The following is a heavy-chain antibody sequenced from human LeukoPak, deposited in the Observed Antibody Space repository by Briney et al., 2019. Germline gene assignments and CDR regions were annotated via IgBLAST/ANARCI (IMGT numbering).Heavy chain of an antibody. D-gene: IGHD6-19*01. V-gene: IGHV3-21*01. CDR1: GFTFNNYH. J-gene: IGHJ4*02. CDR2: ISSSSSHI. CDR3: ARDVQMLRQWVVWISFDY. Sequence: PGGSLRLCCAASGFTFNNYHMNWVRQAPGKGLEWVSSISSSSSHIYYAESVKGRFTISRDNAKNSLYLQMNSLRAEDTAVYYCARDVQMLRQWVVWISFDYWGPGTLVTVSS.